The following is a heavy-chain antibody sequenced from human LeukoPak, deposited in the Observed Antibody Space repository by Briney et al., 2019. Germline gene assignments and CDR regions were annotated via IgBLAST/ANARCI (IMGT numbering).Heavy chain of an antibody. CDR1: GGTFSSYA. V-gene: IGHV1-69*05. J-gene: IGHJ4*02. CDR2: IIPIFGTA. CDR3: AKTKSDILTGYSSSYFDY. Sequence: SVKVSCKASGGTFSSYAISWVRQAPGQGLEWMGGIIPIFGTANYAQKFQGRVTITTDESTSTAYMELSSLRSEDTALYYCAKTKSDILTGYSSSYFDYWGQGTLVTVSS. D-gene: IGHD3-9*01.